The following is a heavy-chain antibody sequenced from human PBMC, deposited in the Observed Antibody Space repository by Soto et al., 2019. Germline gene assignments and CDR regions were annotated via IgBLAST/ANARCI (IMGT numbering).Heavy chain of an antibody. CDR3: TRGDTAMVKAGYFDY. D-gene: IGHD5-18*01. J-gene: IGHJ4*02. CDR2: ISGSGGST. Sequence: GGSLRLSCAASGFTFSSYAMSWVRQAPGKGLEWVSAISGSGGSTYYADSVKGRFTISRDNSKNTLYLQMNSLRAEDTAVYYCTRGDTAMVKAGYFDYWGQGTLVTVSS. CDR1: GFTFSSYA. V-gene: IGHV3-23*01.